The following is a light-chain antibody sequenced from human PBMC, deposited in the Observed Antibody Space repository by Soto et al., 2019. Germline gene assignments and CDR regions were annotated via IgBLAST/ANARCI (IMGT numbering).Light chain of an antibody. Sequence: QSALTQPASVSGSPGQSITVSCTGSSSDVGAYNYVSWYQQHPGKAPKLIIYDVTNRPSGISSRFSGAKSGNTASLTISGLQGEDEADYYCSSYLSSRTYGFGTGTKVTVL. V-gene: IGLV2-14*03. CDR3: SSYLSSRTYG. CDR1: SSDVGAYNY. CDR2: DVT. J-gene: IGLJ1*01.